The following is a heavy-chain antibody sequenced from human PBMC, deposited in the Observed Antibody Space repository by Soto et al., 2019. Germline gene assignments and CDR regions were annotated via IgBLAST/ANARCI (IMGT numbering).Heavy chain of an antibody. CDR1: GGSISSYY. D-gene: IGHD5-12*01. Sequence: QVQLQESGPGLVKPSETLSLTCTVSGGSISSYYWSWIRQPAGKGLEWIGRIYTSGSTNYNPSLKSRVTMSVDTSKNQFSLKLSSVTAADTAVYYCATSATYPCCYYHGMDVWGQGTTVTVSS. CDR3: ATSATYPCCYYHGMDV. J-gene: IGHJ6*02. CDR2: IYTSGST. V-gene: IGHV4-4*07.